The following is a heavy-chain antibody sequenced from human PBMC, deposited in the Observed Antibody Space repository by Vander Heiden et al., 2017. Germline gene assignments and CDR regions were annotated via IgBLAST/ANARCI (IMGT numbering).Heavy chain of an antibody. V-gene: IGHV3-9*01. CDR2: ILWDNSRI. CDR3: GKDMTPGGLDV. CDR1: GFTFNEHA. J-gene: IGHJ6*02. D-gene: IGHD3-10*01. Sequence: EVQLVESGGGLVRRGRSLRLSCKGSGFTFNEHAMHWVRQVPGKGLEWVSGILWDNSRIGYADSVKVRFTISRDNGKNSLYLQMNSLRPEDTALYYCGKDMTPGGLDVWGHGTTVTVSS.